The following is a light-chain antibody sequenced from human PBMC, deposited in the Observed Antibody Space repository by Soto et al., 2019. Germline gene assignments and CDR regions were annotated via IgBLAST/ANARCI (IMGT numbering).Light chain of an antibody. V-gene: IGLV2-14*01. CDR3: SSYTTTNTYV. CDR1: SSDVGGYNY. CDR2: EVS. J-gene: IGLJ1*01. Sequence: QSALTQPASVSGSPGQSITISCTGTSSDVGGYNYVSWYQHHPGKAPKLVIYEVSNRPSGVSNRFSGSKSGNTASLTIYGLQAEDEADYYCSSYTTTNTYVFGTGTKVTVL.